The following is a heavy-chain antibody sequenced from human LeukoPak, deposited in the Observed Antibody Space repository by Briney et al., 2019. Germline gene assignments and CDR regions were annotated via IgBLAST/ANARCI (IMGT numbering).Heavy chain of an antibody. CDR2: IKEDGSIE. V-gene: IGHV3-7*01. D-gene: IGHD1-26*01. Sequence: GGSLRLSCVASGFTFSHYWMSWVRQAPGKGLEWVANIKEDGSIEDYVDSVKGRFTVSRDNAKNSLYLEMNSLRVEDTAVYYCVSQQVGPPWGQGTLVIVSS. J-gene: IGHJ5*02. CDR1: GFTFSHYW. CDR3: VSQQVGPP.